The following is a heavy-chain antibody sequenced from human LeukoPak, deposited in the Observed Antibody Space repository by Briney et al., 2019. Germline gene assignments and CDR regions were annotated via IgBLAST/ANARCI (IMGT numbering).Heavy chain of an antibody. CDR2: INHSGST. D-gene: IGHD6-13*01. J-gene: IGHJ6*03. CDR1: GGSFSGYY. V-gene: IGHV4-34*01. Sequence: SETLSLTCAVYGGSFSGYYWSWIRQPPGKGLEWIGEINHSGSTNYNPSLKSRVNISVDTSKNQFSLKLSSVTAADTAVYYCGRVGYSSIYYYYYMDVWGKGTTVTVSS. CDR3: GRVGYSSIYYYYYMDV.